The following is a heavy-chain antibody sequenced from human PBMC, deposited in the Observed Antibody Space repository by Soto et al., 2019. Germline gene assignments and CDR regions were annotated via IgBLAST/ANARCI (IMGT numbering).Heavy chain of an antibody. CDR1: GGSISSYY. V-gene: IGHV4-59*01. D-gene: IGHD2-15*01. CDR3: ARSRKGVVVAATYDY. J-gene: IGHJ4*02. CDR2: IYYSGST. Sequence: SETLSLTCTVSGGSISSYYWSWIRQPPGKGLEWIGYIYYSGSTNYNPSLKSRVTISVDTSKNQFSLKLSSVTAADTAVYYCARSRKGVVVAATYDYWGQGTLVTVSS.